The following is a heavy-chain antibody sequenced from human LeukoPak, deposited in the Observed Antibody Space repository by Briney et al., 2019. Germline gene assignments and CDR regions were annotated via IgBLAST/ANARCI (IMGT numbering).Heavy chain of an antibody. CDR2: IYYSGST. J-gene: IGHJ4*02. D-gene: IGHD3-22*01. V-gene: IGHV4-59*01. CDR1: GGSISSYY. Sequence: SETLSLTCTGSGGSISSYYWSWIRQPPGKGVQWIGYIYYSGSTNYNPSLKSRVTISVDTSKNQFSLKLSSVTAADTAVYYCASSYDSSAPSGYWGQGTLVTVSS. CDR3: ASSYDSSAPSGY.